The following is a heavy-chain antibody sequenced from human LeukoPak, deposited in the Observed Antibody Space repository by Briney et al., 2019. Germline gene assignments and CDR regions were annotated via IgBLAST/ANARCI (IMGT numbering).Heavy chain of an antibody. Sequence: AGGSLRLSRAASGFTFSNYGMHWVHQAPGKGLESVADIPYDGNNKYYADAVKGRFTISRDNSKNTLFLQMNSLRAEDTAVYYCAKGGEVSSWYKRLKLYFDYWGQGTLVTVSS. CDR1: GFTFSNYG. D-gene: IGHD6-13*01. CDR3: AKGGEVSSWYKRLKLYFDY. V-gene: IGHV3-30*18. CDR2: IPYDGNNK. J-gene: IGHJ4*02.